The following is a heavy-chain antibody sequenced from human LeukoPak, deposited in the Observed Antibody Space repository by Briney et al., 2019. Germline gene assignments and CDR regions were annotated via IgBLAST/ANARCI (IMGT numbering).Heavy chain of an antibody. J-gene: IGHJ4*02. V-gene: IGHV3-23*01. CDR2: ISGSGGST. CDR3: AKDLWLEAYYFDY. CDR1: GFTFSSYA. D-gene: IGHD6-19*01. Sequence: QPGGSLRLSCAASGFTFSSYAMSWVRQAPGKGLEWVSAISGSGGSTYYADSVKGRFTISRDNSKNTPYPQMNSLRAEDTAVYYCAKDLWLEAYYFDYWGQGTLVTVSS.